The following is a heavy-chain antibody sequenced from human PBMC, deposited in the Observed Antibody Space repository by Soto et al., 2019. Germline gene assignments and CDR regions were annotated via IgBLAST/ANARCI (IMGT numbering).Heavy chain of an antibody. CDR3: AGFHFDILTGPGGASS. CDR2: VNPNSGGT. J-gene: IGHJ4*02. CDR1: EHSFTNFY. V-gene: IGHV1-2*02. Sequence: ASVKVSCTASEHSFTNFYIHWVRQAPGQGLECVGWVNPNSGGTNYAQKFRGRVTMTSDTSINTAYMELSRLTSDDTAIYFCAGFHFDILTGPGGASSWGQGTLVTVS. D-gene: IGHD3-9*01.